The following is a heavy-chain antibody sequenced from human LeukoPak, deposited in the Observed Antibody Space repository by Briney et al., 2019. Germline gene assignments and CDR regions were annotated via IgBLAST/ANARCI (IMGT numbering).Heavy chain of an antibody. J-gene: IGHJ4*02. CDR3: AKGLITMVRGVIIPDYFDY. CDR2: ISYDGSNK. D-gene: IGHD3-10*01. Sequence: GSLRLSCAASGFTFSSYGMHWVRQAPGKGLEWVAVISYDGSNKYHADSVKGRFTISRDNSKNTLYLQMNSLRAEDTAVYYCAKGLITMVRGVIIPDYFDYWGQGTLVTVSS. V-gene: IGHV3-30*18. CDR1: GFTFSSYG.